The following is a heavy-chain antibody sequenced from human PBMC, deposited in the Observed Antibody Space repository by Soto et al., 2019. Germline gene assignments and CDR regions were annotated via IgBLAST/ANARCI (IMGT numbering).Heavy chain of an antibody. Sequence: GGSLRLSCAASGFTFSNYAMSWVRQAPGKGLEWVSLISGSSGSTYYADSLKGRFTISRDNSKNSLYLQMNSLRADDTAVYYCANNVPSPTYYDGSAYISYFETWGQGTLVTVSS. V-gene: IGHV3-23*01. D-gene: IGHD3-22*01. J-gene: IGHJ4*02. CDR2: ISGSSGST. CDR3: ANNVPSPTYYDGSAYISYFET. CDR1: GFTFSNYA.